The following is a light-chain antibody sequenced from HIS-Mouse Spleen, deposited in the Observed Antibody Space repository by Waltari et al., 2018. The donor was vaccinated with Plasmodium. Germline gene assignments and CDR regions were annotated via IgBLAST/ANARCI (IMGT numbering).Light chain of an antibody. Sequence: IVMTQSPATLSVSPWERATLSCRASQSVSSNLAWYQQKPGQAPRLLIYGASTRATGIPARFSGSGSGTEFTLTISSLQSEDFAVYYCQQYNNWSFTFGPGTKVDIK. CDR2: GAS. V-gene: IGKV3-15*01. CDR1: QSVSSN. J-gene: IGKJ3*01. CDR3: QQYNNWSFT.